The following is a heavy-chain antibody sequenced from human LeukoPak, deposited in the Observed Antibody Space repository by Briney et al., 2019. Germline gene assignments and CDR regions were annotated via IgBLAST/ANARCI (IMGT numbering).Heavy chain of an antibody. Sequence: GGSLRLSCAASGFTFDDYGMSWVRQAPGKGLEWVSGINWNGGSTGYADSVKGRFTISRDNSKNTLYLQMNSLRAEDTAVYYCARDLRMYSGYDSPVYWGQGTLVTVSS. CDR2: INWNGGST. J-gene: IGHJ4*02. V-gene: IGHV3-20*04. CDR3: ARDLRMYSGYDSPVY. CDR1: GFTFDDYG. D-gene: IGHD5-12*01.